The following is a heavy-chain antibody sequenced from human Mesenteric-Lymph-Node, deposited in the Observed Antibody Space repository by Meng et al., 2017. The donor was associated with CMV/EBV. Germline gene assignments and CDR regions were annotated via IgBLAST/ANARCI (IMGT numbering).Heavy chain of an antibody. V-gene: IGHV3-21*01. J-gene: IGHJ4*02. CDR3: ARDRILDY. CDR2: ISSSSSYI. CDR1: GFTFSNYT. Sequence: GGPLRLSCAASGFTFSNYTMTWLRQAPGKGLEWVSSISSSSSYINYADSVKGRFTISRDNAKNSLYLQMNSLRAEDTAVYYCARDRILDYWGQGTLVTVSS. D-gene: IGHD2-15*01.